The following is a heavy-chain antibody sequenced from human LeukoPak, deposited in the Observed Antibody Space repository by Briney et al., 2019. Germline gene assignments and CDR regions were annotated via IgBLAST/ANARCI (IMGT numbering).Heavy chain of an antibody. D-gene: IGHD3-3*01. V-gene: IGHV1-18*01. CDR3: ARGQYYDFWSGYPRPYYYGMDV. CDR1: GYTFTSYG. J-gene: IGHJ6*02. Sequence: ASVKVSCKASGYTFTSYGISWVRQAPGQGLEWMGWISAYNGNTNYAQKLQGRVTMTTDTSTSTAYMELRSLRSDDTAVYYCARGQYYDFWSGYPRPYYYGMDVWGQRTTVTVSS. CDR2: ISAYNGNT.